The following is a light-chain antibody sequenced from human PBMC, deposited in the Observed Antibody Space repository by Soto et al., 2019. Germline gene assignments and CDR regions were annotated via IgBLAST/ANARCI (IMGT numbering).Light chain of an antibody. CDR3: VVWDDSLRGWV. CDR2: RNN. Sequence: QSVLTQPPSASGTPGQRVTISCSGSSSNVGVNFVYWHQQIPGTAPKLLIYRNNQRPSGVPDRFSGSKSGTSASLAISGLRTEDEADYHCVVWDDSLRGWVFGGGTKLTAL. V-gene: IGLV1-47*01. J-gene: IGLJ3*02. CDR1: SSNVGVNF.